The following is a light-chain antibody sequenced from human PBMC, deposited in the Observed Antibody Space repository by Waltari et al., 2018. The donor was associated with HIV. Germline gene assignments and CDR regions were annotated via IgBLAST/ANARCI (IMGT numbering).Light chain of an antibody. J-gene: IGKJ2*01. V-gene: IGKV4-1*01. CDR2: WAS. CDR1: QSVFFSSDNKNY. CDR3: QQYYSIAMNI. Sequence: DIVMTQSPDSLAVSLGERATINCKSSQSVFFSSDNKNYLAWYQQKSGQPPKLLISWASTRQSGVPDRFSGSGSGTDFTLTISSLQAEDVAIYYCQQYYSIAMNIFGQGTRLEIK.